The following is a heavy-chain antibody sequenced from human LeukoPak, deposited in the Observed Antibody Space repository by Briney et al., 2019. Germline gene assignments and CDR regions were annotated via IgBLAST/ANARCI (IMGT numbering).Heavy chain of an antibody. V-gene: IGHV4-34*01. J-gene: IGHJ4*02. CDR2: INHSGST. D-gene: IGHD6-13*01. Sequence: PSETLSLTCAVYGGSFSGYYWSWIRQPPGKGLEWIGEINHSGSTNYNPSLKRRVTISVDTSKNQFSLKLSSVTAADTAVYYCARGIAAASPYWGQGTLVTVSS. CDR3: ARGIAAASPY. CDR1: GGSFSGYY.